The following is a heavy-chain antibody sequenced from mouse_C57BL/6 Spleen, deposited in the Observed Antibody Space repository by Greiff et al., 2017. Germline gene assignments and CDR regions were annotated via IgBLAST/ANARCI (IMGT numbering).Heavy chain of an antibody. CDR2: IHPNSGST. CDR3: ARGPIYDGYPHWYFDV. CDR1: GYTFTSYW. Sequence: QVQLQQPGAELVKPGASVKLSCKASGYTFTSYWMHWVKQRPGQGLEWIGMIHPNSGSTNYNEKFKSKATLTVDKSSSTAYMQLSSLTSEDSAVYYCARGPIYDGYPHWYFDVWGTGTTVTVSS. V-gene: IGHV1-64*01. D-gene: IGHD2-3*01. J-gene: IGHJ1*03.